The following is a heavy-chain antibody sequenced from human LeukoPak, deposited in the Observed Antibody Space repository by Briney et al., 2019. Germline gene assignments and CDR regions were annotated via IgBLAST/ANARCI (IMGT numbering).Heavy chain of an antibody. CDR2: ISAYNGNT. Sequence: ASVKASCKASGYTFTSYGISWVRQAPGQGLEWMGWISAYNGNTNYAQKLQGRVTMTTDTSTSTAYMELRSLRSDDTAVYYCARDQTAHYYGSGSLGIDYWGQGTLVTVSS. CDR1: GYTFTSYG. J-gene: IGHJ4*02. CDR3: ARDQTAHYYGSGSLGIDY. V-gene: IGHV1-18*01. D-gene: IGHD3-10*01.